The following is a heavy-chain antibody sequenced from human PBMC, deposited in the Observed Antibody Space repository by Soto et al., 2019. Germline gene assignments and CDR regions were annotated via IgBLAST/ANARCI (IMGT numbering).Heavy chain of an antibody. CDR2: IKSDGSST. J-gene: IGHJ6*02. Sequence: EVQLVESGGGLVQPGGSLRLSFAASGFTSSNYWMHWVRQAPGKWLVWVSRIKSDGSSTTYADSVKGRFNISRDNAKNTLDLQMHGLRAEDMAVYYCARSVRSGSFPYYYYAMDVWGQGTTVTVSS. V-gene: IGHV3-74*01. D-gene: IGHD3-10*01. CDR1: GFTSSNYW. CDR3: ARSVRSGSFPYYYYAMDV.